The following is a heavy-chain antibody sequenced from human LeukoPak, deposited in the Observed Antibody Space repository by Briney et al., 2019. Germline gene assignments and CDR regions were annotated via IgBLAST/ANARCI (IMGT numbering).Heavy chain of an antibody. D-gene: IGHD6-13*01. Sequence: SETLSLTCTVSGDSISSTGFYWAWIRQPPEKGLEYIGNIEYSGETFYDPSLKSRVTISGDPSKNQFSLKLSSVTAAAMAVYYCARGKIRADWLDPWGQGTLVTVSS. CDR2: IEYSGET. CDR1: GDSISSTGFY. CDR3: ARGKIRADWLDP. V-gene: IGHV4-39*07. J-gene: IGHJ5*02.